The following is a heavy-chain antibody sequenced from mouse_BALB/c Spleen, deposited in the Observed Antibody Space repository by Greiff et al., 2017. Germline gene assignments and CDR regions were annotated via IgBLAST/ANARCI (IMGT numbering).Heavy chain of an antibody. V-gene: IGHV5-4*02. Sequence: EVQVVESGGGLVKPGGSLKLSCAASGFTFSDYYMYWVRQTPEKRLEWVATISDGGSYTYYPDSVKGRFTISRDNAKNNLYLQMSSLKSEDTAMYYCARSDGYDGFAYWGQGTLVTVSA. CDR1: GFTFSDYY. CDR2: ISDGGSYT. D-gene: IGHD2-2*01. CDR3: ARSDGYDGFAY. J-gene: IGHJ3*01.